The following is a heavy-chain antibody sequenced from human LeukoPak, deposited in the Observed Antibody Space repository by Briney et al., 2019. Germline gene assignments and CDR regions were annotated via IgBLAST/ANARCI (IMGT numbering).Heavy chain of an antibody. CDR2: ISAYNGNT. CDR1: GYTFTNYG. Sequence: ASVKVSCKTSGYTFTNYGISWVRQGPGLGLEWMGWISAYNGNTNYAQKVQGRVTMTTDTSTSTAYMKLRSLRFDDTAVYYCARDQSVRLLQTSSTYFKHVFAIWGQGSMVTVSS. D-gene: IGHD6-13*01. V-gene: IGHV1-18*01. J-gene: IGHJ3*02. CDR3: ARDQSVRLLQTSSTYFKHVFAI.